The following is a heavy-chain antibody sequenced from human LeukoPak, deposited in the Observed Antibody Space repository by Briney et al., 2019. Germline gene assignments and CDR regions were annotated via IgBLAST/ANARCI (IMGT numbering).Heavy chain of an antibody. CDR1: GYTFTSYY. CDR2: INPSGGST. V-gene: IGHV1-46*01. CDR3: ARGGYYYDSSGYSPADECFDY. J-gene: IGHJ4*02. Sequence: ASVKVSCKASGYTFTSYYMHWVRQAPGQGLEWMGMINPSGGSTSYAQKFQGRVTMTRDTSTSTVYMELSSLRSEDTAVYYCARGGYYYDSSGYSPADECFDYWGQGTLVTVSS. D-gene: IGHD3-22*01.